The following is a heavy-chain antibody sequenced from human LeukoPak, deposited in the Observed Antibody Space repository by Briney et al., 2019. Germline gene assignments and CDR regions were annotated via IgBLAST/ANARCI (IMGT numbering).Heavy chain of an antibody. D-gene: IGHD3-10*01. CDR3: ARAMVPPAYYYGMDV. Sequence: PGGSLRLSCAASGFTFSDYYMSWIRQAPGKGLEWVSYISSSGSTIYYADSVKGRVTISRDNAKNSLYLQMNSLRAEDTAVYYCARAMVPPAYYYGMDVWGQGTTVTVSS. V-gene: IGHV3-11*01. J-gene: IGHJ6*02. CDR2: ISSSGSTI. CDR1: GFTFSDYY.